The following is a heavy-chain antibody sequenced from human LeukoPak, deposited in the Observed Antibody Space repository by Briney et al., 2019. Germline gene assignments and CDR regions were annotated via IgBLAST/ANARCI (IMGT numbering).Heavy chain of an antibody. V-gene: IGHV4-34*01. CDR2: INRSGST. CDR1: GGSFSGYY. D-gene: IGHD2-2*01. CDR3: ARYIVVVPAAMQYNWFDP. Sequence: SETLSLTCAVYGGSFSGYYWSWIRQPPGKGLEWIGEINRSGSTNYNPSLKSRVTISVDTSKNQFSLKLSSVTAADTAVYYCARYIVVVPAAMQYNWFDPWGQVTLVTVSS. J-gene: IGHJ5*02.